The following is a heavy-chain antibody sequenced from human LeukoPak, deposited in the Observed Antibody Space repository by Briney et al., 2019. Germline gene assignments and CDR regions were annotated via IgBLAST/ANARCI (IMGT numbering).Heavy chain of an antibody. J-gene: IGHJ4*02. V-gene: IGHV4-39*07. D-gene: IGHD1-20*01. CDR1: GGSISSSSYY. CDR3: ASGITGTFDY. CDR2: IYYSGST. Sequence: SETLSLTCTVSGGSISSSSYYWGWIRQPPGKGLEWIGSIYYSGSTYYNPSLKSRVTISVDTSKTQFSLKLSSVTAADTAVYYCASGITGTFDYWGQGTLVTVSS.